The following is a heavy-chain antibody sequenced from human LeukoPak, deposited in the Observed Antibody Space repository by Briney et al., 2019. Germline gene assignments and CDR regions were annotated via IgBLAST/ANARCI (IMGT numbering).Heavy chain of an antibody. Sequence: GASLRLSCAASGFIFSNYAMSWVRHAPRNGTQCVGTIEKDSSYTYYGDSVKGRFTISRDNSTNTLYLQMTSLRAEDTAVFFCAKRQGAESTDWYFDFWGRGSLVTVSS. D-gene: IGHD3-16*01. CDR3: AKRQGAESTDWYFDF. V-gene: IGHV3-23*05. CDR1: GFIFSNYA. J-gene: IGHJ2*01. CDR2: IEKDSSYT.